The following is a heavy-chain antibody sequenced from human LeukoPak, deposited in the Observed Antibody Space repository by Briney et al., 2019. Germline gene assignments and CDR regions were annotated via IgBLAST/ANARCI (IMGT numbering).Heavy chain of an antibody. CDR3: PSSRGRLYGMDV. V-gene: IGHV4-30-4*01. CDR1: GGSISSGDYY. J-gene: IGHJ6*02. CDR2: IYYSGST. Sequence: KASETLSLTCTVSGGSISSGDYYWSWIRQPPGKGLEWIGYIYYSGSTYYNPSLKSRVTISVDKSKSQFSLTLTSVTAADTAVYYCPSSRGRLYGMDVWDQGTTVIVSS. D-gene: IGHD2-15*01.